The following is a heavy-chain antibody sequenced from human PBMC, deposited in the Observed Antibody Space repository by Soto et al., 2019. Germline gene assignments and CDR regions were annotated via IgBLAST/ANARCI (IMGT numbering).Heavy chain of an antibody. CDR1: GYTLNEVA. J-gene: IGHJ5*02. V-gene: IGHV1-24*01. D-gene: IGHD4-17*01. CDR3: TKYHGDYNFDH. Sequence: QIQLVQSGAEVKKPGASVKVSYKVSGYTLNEVAMHWVRQAPGKGLEWLGGFDPDEAETIYAQHFQGRVTMTEDTSIDTVYMEFSSLRSEDTALYFCTKYHGDYNFDHWGQGTLVTVSS. CDR2: FDPDEAET.